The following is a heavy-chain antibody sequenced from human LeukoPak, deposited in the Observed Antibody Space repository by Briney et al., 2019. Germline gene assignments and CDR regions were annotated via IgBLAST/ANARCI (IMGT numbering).Heavy chain of an antibody. D-gene: IGHD6-19*01. CDR1: GGSFSGYY. J-gene: IGHJ4*02. CDR3: ASIAVAGSHPPQDVY. V-gene: IGHV4-34*01. CDR2: INHSGST. Sequence: SETLSLTCAVYGGSFSGYYWSWIRQPPGKGLEWIGEINHSGSTNYNPSLKSRVTISVDTSKNQFSLKVSSVTAADTAVYYCASIAVAGSHPPQDVYWGQGTLVTVSS.